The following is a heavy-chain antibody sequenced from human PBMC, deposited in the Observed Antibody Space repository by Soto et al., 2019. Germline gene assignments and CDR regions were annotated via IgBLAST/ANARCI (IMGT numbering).Heavy chain of an antibody. CDR3: ARPAIGDPNWLDH. CDR2: ISTYNGNA. D-gene: IGHD4-17*01. J-gene: IGHJ5*02. V-gene: IGHV1-18*01. CDR1: GYRFSSYG. Sequence: QVQLVQSGAEVKKPGASVKVSCKASGYRFSSYGITWVRQAPGQGLDWMGWISTYNGNANYAQKFRGRVTMTTDTSTSTAHMELRSLRSDDTAVYYCARPAIGDPNWLDHWGQGTLVSVSS.